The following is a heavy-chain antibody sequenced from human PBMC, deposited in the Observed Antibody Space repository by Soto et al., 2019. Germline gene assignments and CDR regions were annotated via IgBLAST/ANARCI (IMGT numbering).Heavy chain of an antibody. V-gene: IGHV4-39*07. J-gene: IGHJ4*02. Sequence: PSETLSLTCAVSGGSISSTDHFWGWIRQPPGKGLEWIGYIYYTGTTYYNPSLKSRVTISVDTSKNQFSLKLSSVTAADTAVYYCARAGGDGYNIHEALDFDYWGQGTLVTVSS. D-gene: IGHD3-16*01. CDR3: ARAGGDGYNIHEALDFDY. CDR1: GGSISSTDHF. CDR2: IYYTGTT.